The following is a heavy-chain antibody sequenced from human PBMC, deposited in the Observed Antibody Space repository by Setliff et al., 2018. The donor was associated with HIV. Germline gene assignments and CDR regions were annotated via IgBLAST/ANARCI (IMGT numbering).Heavy chain of an antibody. CDR2: INPTGGST. CDR1: GYSFTNHY. V-gene: IGHV1-46*01. J-gene: IGHJ3*02. D-gene: IGHD5-12*01. Sequence: ASVKVSCKPSGYSFTNHYMHWVRQAPGQGLEWMGVINPTGGSTRNTQKFQGRVAMTRDTSTSTVYMELSSLRSEYTAVYYCASAGAWQRNALDIWGQGTMVTVSS. CDR3: ASAGAWQRNALDI.